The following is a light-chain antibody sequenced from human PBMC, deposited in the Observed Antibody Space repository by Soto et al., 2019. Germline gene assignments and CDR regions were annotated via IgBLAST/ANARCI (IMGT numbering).Light chain of an antibody. CDR1: SSDVGGYNY. J-gene: IGLJ3*02. CDR3: SSYTSSSTWV. V-gene: IGLV2-14*01. CDR2: EVS. Sequence: QSVLTQPASVSASPGQSITISCTGTSSDVGGYNYVSWYQHHPGKAPKLMIYEVSNRPSGVSNRFSGAKSGNTASLTISGLQAEDEADYYCSSYTSSSTWVFGGGTKLTVL.